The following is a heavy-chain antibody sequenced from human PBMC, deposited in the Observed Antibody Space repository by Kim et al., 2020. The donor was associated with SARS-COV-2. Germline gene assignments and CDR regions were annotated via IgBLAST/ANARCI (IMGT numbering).Heavy chain of an antibody. Sequence: GGSLRLSCAASGFTFDDYAMHWVRQAPGKGLEWVSGISWNSGSICYADSVKGRFTISRDNAKNSLYLQMNSLRAEDTALYYCANDVDTFGVVHDAFDIWGQGTLVTVSS. V-gene: IGHV3-9*01. CDR1: GFTFDDYA. D-gene: IGHD3-3*01. J-gene: IGHJ3*02. CDR2: ISWNSGSI. CDR3: ANDVDTFGVVHDAFDI.